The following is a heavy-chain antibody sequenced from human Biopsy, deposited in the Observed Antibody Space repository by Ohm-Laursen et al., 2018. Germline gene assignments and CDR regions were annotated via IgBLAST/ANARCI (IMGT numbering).Heavy chain of an antibody. J-gene: IGHJ3*02. D-gene: IGHD5/OR15-5a*01. V-gene: IGHV4-59*01. CDR1: GGSMSSYY. Sequence: GTLSLTCTVSGGSMSSYYWTWIRQPPGKGLEWIGYIYNSGSTNYNPSLKSRVTISVAVDTSKGQFSLRLSSVTAADTAMYYCARGEAGVYDALDIWGQGTMVIVSS. CDR2: IYNSGST. CDR3: ARGEAGVYDALDI.